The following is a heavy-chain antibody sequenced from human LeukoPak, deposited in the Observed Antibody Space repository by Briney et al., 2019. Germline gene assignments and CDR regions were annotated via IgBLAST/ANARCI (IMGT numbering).Heavy chain of an antibody. CDR2: IYSGGST. CDR1: GFTVSSNY. D-gene: IGHD1-26*01. V-gene: IGHV3-66*01. CDR3: AKEAGSGSYYGEVFDY. Sequence: GGSLRLSCAASGFTVSSNYMSWVRQAPGKGLEWVSVIYSGGSTYYADSVKGRFTISRDNSKNTLYLQMNSLRAEDTAVYYCAKEAGSGSYYGEVFDYWGQGTLVTVSS. J-gene: IGHJ4*02.